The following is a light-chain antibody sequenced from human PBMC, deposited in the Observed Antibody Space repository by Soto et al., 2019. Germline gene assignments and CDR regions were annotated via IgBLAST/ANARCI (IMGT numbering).Light chain of an antibody. CDR2: KAS. J-gene: IGKJ5*01. CDR1: ESISNW. Sequence: DIQMTQTPSTLSASVGDRVAITCRASESISNWLAWYQQNPGKAPKLLIYKASSLLSGVPSRFGGSGSGTEFTLTISSLQPDDFATYYCQHYDRYPITFGQGTRLEIQ. V-gene: IGKV1-5*03. CDR3: QHYDRYPIT.